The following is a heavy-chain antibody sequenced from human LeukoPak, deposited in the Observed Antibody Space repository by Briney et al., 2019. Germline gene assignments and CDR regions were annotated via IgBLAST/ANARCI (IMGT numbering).Heavy chain of an antibody. V-gene: IGHV1-46*01. J-gene: IGHJ3*02. CDR1: GYTFTSYY. Sequence: GASVKISCKASGYTFTSYYMHWVRQAPGQGLEWMGIINPSGGSTSYAQKFQGRVTMTRDTSTSTVYMELSSLRSEDTAVYYCAKDVRSGCYLCAFDMWGQGTRVTVSS. CDR2: INPSGGST. CDR3: AKDVRSGCYLCAFDM. D-gene: IGHD6-19*01.